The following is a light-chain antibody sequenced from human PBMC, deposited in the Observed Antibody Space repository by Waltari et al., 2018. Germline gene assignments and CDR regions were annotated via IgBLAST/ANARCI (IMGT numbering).Light chain of an antibody. CDR1: QDISTY. V-gene: IGKV1-33*01. Sequence: DIQMTQSPSSLSASVGDRVTITCQASQDISTYLNWYQQTPGKAPKLLIYDASSLETGVPSRFSGSGSGSDFTFTITSLQPEYIGTYYCEQCDSLPMTFGQGTRLEI. CDR2: DAS. CDR3: EQCDSLPMT. J-gene: IGKJ5*01.